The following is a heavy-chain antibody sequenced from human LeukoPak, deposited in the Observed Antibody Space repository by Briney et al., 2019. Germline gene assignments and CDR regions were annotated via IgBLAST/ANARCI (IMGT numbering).Heavy chain of an antibody. D-gene: IGHD3-10*01. CDR3: ASFNYYGSGSYYFDY. Sequence: ASVKVSCKASGYTFTGYYMHWMRQAPGQGLEWMGWINPNSGGTNYAQKFQGRVTMTRDTSISTAYMELSRLRSDDTAVYYCASFNYYGSGSYYFDYWGQGTLVTVSS. CDR2: INPNSGGT. CDR1: GYTFTGYY. V-gene: IGHV1-2*02. J-gene: IGHJ4*02.